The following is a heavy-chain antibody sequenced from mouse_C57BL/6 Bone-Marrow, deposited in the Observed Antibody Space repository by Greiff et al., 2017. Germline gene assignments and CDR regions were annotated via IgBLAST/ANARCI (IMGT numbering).Heavy chain of an antibody. CDR3: ARYDGYYVPYYYAMDY. J-gene: IGHJ4*01. D-gene: IGHD2-3*01. Sequence: VKLMESGAELARPGASVKLSCKASGYTFTSYGISWVKQRTGQGLEWIGEIYPRSGNTYYNEKFKGKDTLTADKSSSTAYMELRSLTSEDSAVYFCARYDGYYVPYYYAMDYWGQGTSVTVSS. CDR1: GYTFTSYG. CDR2: IYPRSGNT. V-gene: IGHV1-81*01.